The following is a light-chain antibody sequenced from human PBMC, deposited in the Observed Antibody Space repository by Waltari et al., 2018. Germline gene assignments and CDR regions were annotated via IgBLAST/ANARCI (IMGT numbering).Light chain of an antibody. CDR1: QSISTF. V-gene: IGKV1-39*01. J-gene: IGKJ4*01. CDR3: QQSNSVPLT. CDR2: SAS. Sequence: DIQMIQSPSSLSASVGDRVTITCRASQSISTFLNWYQQKPGKVPRLLIYSASSLQNGVPPRFSGSGSGTDFTLTISNLQPEDFATYYCQQSNSVPLTFGGGTKVEIK.